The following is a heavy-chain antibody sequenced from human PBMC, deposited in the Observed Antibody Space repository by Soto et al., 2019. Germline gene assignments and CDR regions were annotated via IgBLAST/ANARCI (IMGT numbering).Heavy chain of an antibody. D-gene: IGHD2-15*01. Sequence: PSETLSLTCTVSGGSISSYYWSWIRQPPGKGLEWIGYIYYSGSTNYNPSLKSRVTISVDTSKNQFSLKLSSVTAADTAVYYCASSTGVAVAATFYYGMDVWGQGTTVTVS. CDR2: IYYSGST. V-gene: IGHV4-59*01. J-gene: IGHJ6*02. CDR3: ASSTGVAVAATFYYGMDV. CDR1: GGSISSYY.